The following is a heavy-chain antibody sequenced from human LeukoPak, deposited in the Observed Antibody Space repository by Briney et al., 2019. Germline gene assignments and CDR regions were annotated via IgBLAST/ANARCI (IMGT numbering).Heavy chain of an antibody. CDR1: GFTFSSYA. CDR3: ATLSDISIPY. Sequence: GGSLRLSCAASGFTFSSYAMSWVRQAPGKGLEWASYISGSGTTIYYTDSVKGRFTISRDNAKNSLYLQMNSLRAEDTAVYYCATLSDISIPYWGRGTLVTVSS. V-gene: IGHV3-48*04. CDR2: ISGSGTTI. J-gene: IGHJ4*02. D-gene: IGHD2-2*02.